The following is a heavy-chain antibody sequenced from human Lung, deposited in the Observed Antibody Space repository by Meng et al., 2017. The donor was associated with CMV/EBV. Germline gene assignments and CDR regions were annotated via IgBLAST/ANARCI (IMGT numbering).Heavy chain of an antibody. V-gene: IGHV3-7*01. Sequence: GGSXRLXCAASGFTFSSYWMSWVRQAPGKGLEWVANIKQDGSEKYYVDSVKGRFTISRDNAKNSLYLQMNSLRAEDTAVYYCARGYYYDSKVENYWGQGXLVTVSS. CDR3: ARGYYYDSKVENY. J-gene: IGHJ4*02. CDR2: IKQDGSEK. CDR1: GFTFSSYW. D-gene: IGHD3-22*01.